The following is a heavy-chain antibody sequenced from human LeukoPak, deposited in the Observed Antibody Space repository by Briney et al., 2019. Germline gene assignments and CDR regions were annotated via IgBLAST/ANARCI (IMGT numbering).Heavy chain of an antibody. V-gene: IGHV1-8*01. D-gene: IGHD5-18*01. CDR3: ARGPPKGYYYYYYGMDV. CDR2: MNPNSGNT. J-gene: IGHJ6*02. Sequence: ASVKVSCKASGYTFTSYDINWVRQATGQGLEWMGWMNPNSGNTGYAQKFQGRVTMTRNTSISTAYMELSSLRSEDTAVYYCARGPPKGYYYYYYGMDVWGQGTTVTVSS. CDR1: GYTFTSYD.